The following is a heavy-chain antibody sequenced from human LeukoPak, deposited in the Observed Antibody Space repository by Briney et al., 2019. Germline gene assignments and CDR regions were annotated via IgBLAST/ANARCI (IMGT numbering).Heavy chain of an antibody. J-gene: IGHJ4*02. Sequence: PSETLSLTCTVSGGSISSYYWSWIRQPPGKGLEWIGYIYYSGSTNYNPSLKSRVTISVDTSKNQFSLKLSSVTAADTAVYYCATLPHYYGSSVYHDWGQGTLVTVSS. V-gene: IGHV4-59*01. CDR1: GGSISSYY. CDR2: IYYSGST. D-gene: IGHD3-22*01. CDR3: ATLPHYYGSSVYHD.